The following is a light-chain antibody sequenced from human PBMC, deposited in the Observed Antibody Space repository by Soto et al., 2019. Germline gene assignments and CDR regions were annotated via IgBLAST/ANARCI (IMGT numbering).Light chain of an antibody. Sequence: QSVLTQPPSVSGAPGQRVTISCTGSSSNIGAGYDVHWYQHLPGTAPKLLISGNTNRPSGVPDRFTGSNSGTSASLAISGLQAEDEADYYCPSYDTTLGDFWVFGGGTKLTVL. J-gene: IGLJ3*02. V-gene: IGLV1-40*01. CDR2: GNT. CDR1: SSNIGAGYD. CDR3: PSYDTTLGDFWV.